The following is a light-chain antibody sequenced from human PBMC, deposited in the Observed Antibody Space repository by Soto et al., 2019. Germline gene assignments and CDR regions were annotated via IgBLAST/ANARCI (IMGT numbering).Light chain of an antibody. CDR2: EVS. Sequence: QSALTQPASVSGSPGQSISISCTGTSSDVGGYDYVSWYQQHPDRAPKLMIYEVSNRPSGFSNRFSGSKSGNTAFLSISGLQAEDEADYYCSSYTTTSSALPVFATGPKVTVL. CDR3: SSYTTTSSALPV. V-gene: IGLV2-14*01. CDR1: SSDVGGYDY. J-gene: IGLJ1*01.